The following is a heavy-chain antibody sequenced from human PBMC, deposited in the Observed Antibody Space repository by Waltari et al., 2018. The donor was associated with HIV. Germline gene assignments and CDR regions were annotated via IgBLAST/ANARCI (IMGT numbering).Heavy chain of an antibody. CDR1: GFTFSSYW. J-gene: IGHJ4*02. V-gene: IGHV3-74*01. Sequence: EVQLVESGGGLVQHGGSLRLSCAASGFTFSSYWMHWVRQAPGKGLVWVSRINSDWSSTNYADSVKGRFTISRDNAKNTVYLQMNSLRAEDTALYYCASLYNYVWGSPPPFDYWGQGTLVTVSS. CDR3: ASLYNYVWGSPPPFDY. CDR2: INSDWSST. D-gene: IGHD3-16*01.